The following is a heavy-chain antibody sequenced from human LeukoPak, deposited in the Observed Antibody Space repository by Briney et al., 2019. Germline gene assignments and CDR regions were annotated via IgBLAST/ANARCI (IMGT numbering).Heavy chain of an antibody. D-gene: IGHD6-19*01. CDR2: ISAYNGNT. CDR1: GYTFTSYG. J-gene: IGHJ6*03. V-gene: IGHV1-18*01. CDR3: ARVIAVAGTRNYYYMDV. Sequence: ASVKVSCKASGYTFTSYGISWVRQAPGQGLEWMGWISAYNGNTNYAQKLQGRVTMTTDTSTSTAYMELRSLRSDDTAVYYCARVIAVAGTRNYYYMDVWGKGTTVTVSS.